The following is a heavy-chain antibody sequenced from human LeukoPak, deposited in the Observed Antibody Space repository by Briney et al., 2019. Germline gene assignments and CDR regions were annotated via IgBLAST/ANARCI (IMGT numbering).Heavy chain of an antibody. J-gene: IGHJ4*02. CDR2: ISGSGGST. V-gene: IGHV3-23*01. CDR1: GFTFSSYG. D-gene: IGHD3-22*01. Sequence: PGGSLRLSCAASGFTFSSYGMSWVRQAPGKGLEWVSAISGSGGSTYYADSVKGRFTISRDNSKNTLYLQMNSLRAEDTAVYYCAKLTGSYYYDSSGYPDYWGQGTLVTVSS. CDR3: AKLTGSYYYDSSGYPDY.